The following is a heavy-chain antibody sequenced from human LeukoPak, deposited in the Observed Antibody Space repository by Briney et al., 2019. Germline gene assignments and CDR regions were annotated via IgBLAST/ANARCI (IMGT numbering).Heavy chain of an antibody. CDR3: ARDLSDYVWGSYRWNYFDY. CDR1: GFTFSSYG. CDR2: ISYDGSNK. V-gene: IGHV3-30*19. Sequence: PGGSLRLSCAASGFTFSSYGMQWVRQAPGKGLEWVAVISYDGSNKYYADSVKGRFTISRDNSKNTLYLQMNSLRAEDTAVYYCARDLSDYVWGSYRWNYFDYWGQGTLVTVSS. J-gene: IGHJ4*02. D-gene: IGHD3-16*02.